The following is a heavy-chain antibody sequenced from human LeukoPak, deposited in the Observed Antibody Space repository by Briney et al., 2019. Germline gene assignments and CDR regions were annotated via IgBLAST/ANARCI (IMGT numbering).Heavy chain of an antibody. V-gene: IGHV3-23*01. CDR2: ISDSGNT. CDR3: AKAPVTTCRGAYCYPFDY. J-gene: IGHJ4*02. D-gene: IGHD2-21*01. CDR1: GFTFSNFG. Sequence: GGSLRLSCAASGFTFSNFGMHWVRQAPGKGLEWVSAISDSGNTYHADSVKGRFTISRDSSKNTLFLQVNRLRPEDAAVYYCAKAPVTTCRGAYCYPFDYWGQGTLVTASS.